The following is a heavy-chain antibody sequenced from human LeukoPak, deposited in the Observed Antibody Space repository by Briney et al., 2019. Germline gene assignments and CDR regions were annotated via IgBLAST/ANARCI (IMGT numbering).Heavy chain of an antibody. CDR2: INEDESAK. CDR1: GFTFSSSW. J-gene: IGHJ4*02. Sequence: GGSLRLSCAASGFTFSSSWMSWVRQAPGKGLEWVANINEDESAKYYVDSVKGRFTISRDNAKRSLDLQVNSLGAEDTAVYYCTRSRRDGNDYWGQGTLVTVSS. V-gene: IGHV3-7*01. CDR3: TRSRRDGNDY. D-gene: IGHD5-24*01.